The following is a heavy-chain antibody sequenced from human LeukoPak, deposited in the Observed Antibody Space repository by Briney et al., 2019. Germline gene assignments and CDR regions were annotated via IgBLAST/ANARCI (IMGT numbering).Heavy chain of an antibody. CDR1: GFTFRTFS. CDR2: ISSSSSFI. D-gene: IGHD3-3*01. Sequence: PGGSLRLSCAASGFTFRTFSMNWVRQAPGKGLEWVSSISSSSSFIYYADSLKGRFTISRDNAKNSLYLQMNSLRGEDTALYHCARHFGYLERHFDLWGRGTLVTVS. V-gene: IGHV3-21*04. J-gene: IGHJ2*01. CDR3: ARHFGYLERHFDL.